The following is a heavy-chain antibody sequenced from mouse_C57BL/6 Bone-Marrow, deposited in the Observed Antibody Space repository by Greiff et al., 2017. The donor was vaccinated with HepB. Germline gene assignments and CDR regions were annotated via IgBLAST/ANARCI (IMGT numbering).Heavy chain of an antibody. D-gene: IGHD1-1*01. CDR2: IDPSDSYT. J-gene: IGHJ3*01. Sequence: QVQLQQPGAELVMPGASVKLSCKASGYTFTSYWMHWVKQRPGQGLEWIGEIDPSDSYTNYNQKFKGKSTLTVDKSSSTAYMQLSSLTSEDSAVYYCARGNYYGSSSWGQGTLVTVSA. V-gene: IGHV1-69*01. CDR1: GYTFTSYW. CDR3: ARGNYYGSSS.